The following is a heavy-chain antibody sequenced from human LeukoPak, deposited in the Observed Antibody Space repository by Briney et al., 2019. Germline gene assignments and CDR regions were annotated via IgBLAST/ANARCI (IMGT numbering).Heavy chain of an antibody. CDR2: ISGSGGST. CDR1: GFTFSGYA. CDR3: AKGTRGYSGYDPGCLGWFDP. J-gene: IGHJ5*02. Sequence: GGSLRLSYAASGFTFSGYAMSWVRQAPGKGLEWVSAISGSGGSTYYADSVKGRFTISRDNSKNTLYLQMNSLRAEDTAVYYCAKGTRGYSGYDPGCLGWFDPWCQGTPVTVSS. D-gene: IGHD5-12*01. V-gene: IGHV3-23*01.